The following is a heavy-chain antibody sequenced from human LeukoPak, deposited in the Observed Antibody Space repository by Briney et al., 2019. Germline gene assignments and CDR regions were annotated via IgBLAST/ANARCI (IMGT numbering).Heavy chain of an antibody. J-gene: IGHJ4*02. CDR1: GFTFISYS. D-gene: IGHD3-16*01. CDR3: ARDYAWAFDY. V-gene: IGHV3-48*02. CDR2: ISSSSNSI. Sequence: GGSLRLSCAASGFTFISYSMNWVRQAPGKGLEWVSYISSSSNSIYYADSVKGRFTISRDNARDSLYLQMNSLRDEDTAVYYCARDYAWAFDYWGQGTLVTVSS.